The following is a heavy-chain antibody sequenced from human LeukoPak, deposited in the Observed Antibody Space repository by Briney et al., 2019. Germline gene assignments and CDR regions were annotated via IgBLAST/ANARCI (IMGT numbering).Heavy chain of an antibody. J-gene: IGHJ5*02. D-gene: IGHD6-6*01. V-gene: IGHV5-51*01. CDR1: GYSFTSYW. Sequence: GESLKISCKGSGYSFTSYWIGWVRQMPGKGLEWMGIIYPGDSDTRYSPSFQGQVTISADKSISTAYLQWSSLKASDTAMYYCARRPSQLPDRDWFDPWGQGTLVTVSS. CDR2: IYPGDSDT. CDR3: ARRPSQLPDRDWFDP.